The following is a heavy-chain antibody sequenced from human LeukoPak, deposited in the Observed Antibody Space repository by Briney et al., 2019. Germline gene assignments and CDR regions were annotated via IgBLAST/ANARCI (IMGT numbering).Heavy chain of an antibody. J-gene: IGHJ4*02. Sequence: GGSLRLFCAASGFTFSSYSMMWVRQARGKGLEWVSSISSSSSYIYYADSVKGRFTISRDNAKNSLYLQMNSLRAEDTAVYYCARVVEQQLVRWGQGTLVTVSS. CDR1: GFTFSSYS. D-gene: IGHD6-13*01. V-gene: IGHV3-21*01. CDR3: ARVVEQQLVR. CDR2: ISSSSSYI.